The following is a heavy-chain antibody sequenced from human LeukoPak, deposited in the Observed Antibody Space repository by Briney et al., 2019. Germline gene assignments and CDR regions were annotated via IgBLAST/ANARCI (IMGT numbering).Heavy chain of an antibody. J-gene: IGHJ5*02. V-gene: IGHV4-30-4*01. CDR1: GGSISSGDYY. CDR3: ARDRHQIHYYDSSGYLHP. D-gene: IGHD3-22*01. CDR2: IYYSGST. Sequence: SETLSLTCTVSGGSISSGDYYWSWIRQPPGKGLEWIVYIYYSGSTYYNPSLKSRVTISVDTSKNQFSLKLSSVTAADTAVYYCARDRHQIHYYDSSGYLHPWGQGTLVTVSS.